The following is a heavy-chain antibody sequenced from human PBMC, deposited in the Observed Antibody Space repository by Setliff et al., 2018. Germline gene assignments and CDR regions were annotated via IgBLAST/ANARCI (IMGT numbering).Heavy chain of an antibody. J-gene: IGHJ4*02. Sequence: GGSLRLSCAASGFTFSNAWMNWVRQAPGKGLEWVGRIKSKTDGGTTDYAAPVKGRFTISRDDSKNTLYVQMNSLKTEDTAVYYCAKDPRDTYYNFGYWGQGTLVTVSS. D-gene: IGHD3-3*01. V-gene: IGHV3-15*01. CDR2: IKSKTDGGTT. CDR1: GFTFSNAW. CDR3: AKDPRDTYYNFGY.